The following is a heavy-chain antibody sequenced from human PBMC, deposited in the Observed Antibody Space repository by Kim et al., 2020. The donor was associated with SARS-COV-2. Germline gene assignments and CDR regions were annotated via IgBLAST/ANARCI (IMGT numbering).Heavy chain of an antibody. D-gene: IGHD4-17*01. CDR3: ARPVRGYWYFDL. Sequence: SAASVKGPFTQSRDNAKNSLSLQMSSRRAEDTAVYYCARPVRGYWYFDLWGRGTLVTISS. V-gene: IGHV3-11*01. J-gene: IGHJ2*01.